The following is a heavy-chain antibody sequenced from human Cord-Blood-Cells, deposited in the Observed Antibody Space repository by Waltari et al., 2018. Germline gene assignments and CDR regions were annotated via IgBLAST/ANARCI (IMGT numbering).Heavy chain of an antibody. CDR3: ARDPRQFSSSWYYYYYGMDV. D-gene: IGHD6-13*01. CDR2: IYYSGST. CDR1: GGSISSGDYY. V-gene: IGHV4-30-4*08. J-gene: IGHJ6*02. Sequence: QVQLQESGPGLVKPSQTLSLTCTVSGGSISSGDYYWSWIRPPPGKGLEWIGYIYYSGSTYYNPSLKSRVTISVDTSKNQFSLKLSSVTAADTAVYYCARDPRQFSSSWYYYYYGMDVWGQGTTVTVSS.